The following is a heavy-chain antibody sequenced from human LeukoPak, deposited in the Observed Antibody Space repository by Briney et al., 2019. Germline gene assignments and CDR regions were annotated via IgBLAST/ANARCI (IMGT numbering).Heavy chain of an antibody. CDR2: ISYDGSNK. D-gene: IGHD6-6*01. V-gene: IGHV3-30-3*01. Sequence: GGSLRLSCAASGFTFSSYAMHWVRQAPGKGLEWVAVISYDGSNKYYADSVKGRFTISRDNSKNTLYLQMNSLRAEDTAVYYYARDGAARSLDYWGQGTLVTVSS. J-gene: IGHJ4*02. CDR1: GFTFSSYA. CDR3: ARDGAARSLDY.